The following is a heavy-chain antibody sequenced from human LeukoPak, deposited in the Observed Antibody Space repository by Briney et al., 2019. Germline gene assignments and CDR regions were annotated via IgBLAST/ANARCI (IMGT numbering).Heavy chain of an antibody. CDR1: GFTFSSHS. J-gene: IGHJ6*04. V-gene: IGHV3-21*01. CDR2: ISTSSSYI. CDR3: AELGITMTGGV. Sequence: GGSLRLSCAASGFTFSSHSMNWVRQAPGKGLEWVSSISTSSSYIYYADSLKGRFTISRDNSKSTLYLHMNSLRAEDAAVYYCAELGITMTGGVWGKGTTVTTSS. D-gene: IGHD3-10*02.